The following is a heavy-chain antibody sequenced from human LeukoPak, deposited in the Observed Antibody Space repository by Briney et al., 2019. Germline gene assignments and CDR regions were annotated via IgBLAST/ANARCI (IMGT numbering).Heavy chain of an antibody. CDR1: GFTFSNAW. Sequence: GGSLRLSCAASGFTFSNAWMNWVRQAPGKGLEWVGRIKSKTDGETTNYAEPVRGRFTISRDDSKSAVYLQMNSLKIEDTAVYYCTTDLGTYYHGSQRLIPIDYWGQGTLVTVSS. CDR2: IKSKTDGETT. D-gene: IGHD3-10*01. J-gene: IGHJ4*02. CDR3: TTDLGTYYHGSQRLIPIDY. V-gene: IGHV3-15*07.